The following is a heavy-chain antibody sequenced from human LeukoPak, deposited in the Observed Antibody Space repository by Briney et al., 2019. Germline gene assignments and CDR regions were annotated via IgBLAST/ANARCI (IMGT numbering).Heavy chain of an antibody. V-gene: IGHV4-34*01. CDR2: IKHSGST. CDR3: ARGDSSSPTSYSDY. J-gene: IGHJ4*02. D-gene: IGHD6-6*01. Sequence: PSETLSLTCAVYGGSFSGYYWSWIRQPPGGGLGWIGEIKHSGSTNYNPSIKSRVTLSVDTSKNQFSLKPSSVTAADTAVYYCARGDSSSPTSYSDYGGQATLVTVPS. CDR1: GGSFSGYY.